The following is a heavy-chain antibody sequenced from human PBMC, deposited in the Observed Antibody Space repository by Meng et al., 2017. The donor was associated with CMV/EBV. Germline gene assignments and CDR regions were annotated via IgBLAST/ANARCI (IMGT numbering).Heavy chain of an antibody. V-gene: IGHV4-31*03. CDR3: ARGPGGYYFDY. CDR2: ISYSGDT. CDR1: HGSITSIGTY. J-gene: IGHJ4*02. D-gene: IGHD3-16*01. Sequence: CIVSHGSITSIGTYWTCIRQYPGKCLEWLGFISYSGDTYYHPSLKSRLIISLDLSQNHFSLNLSSVTAADTALYYCARGPGGYYFDYWGQGTLVTVSS.